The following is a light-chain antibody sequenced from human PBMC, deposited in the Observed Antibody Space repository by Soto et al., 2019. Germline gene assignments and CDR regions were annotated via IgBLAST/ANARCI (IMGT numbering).Light chain of an antibody. CDR1: SSNIGRNY. V-gene: IGLV1-47*02. Sequence: QSVLTQPPSASGTPGQRVTISCSGSSSNIGRNYVYWYQQLPGTAPKLLVFDDNQRPSGVPDRFSDSKSGTSASLTISGLQAEDEAVYYCCSHSSSITWMFGGGTKLTVL. CDR3: CSHSSSITWM. CDR2: DDN. J-gene: IGLJ3*02.